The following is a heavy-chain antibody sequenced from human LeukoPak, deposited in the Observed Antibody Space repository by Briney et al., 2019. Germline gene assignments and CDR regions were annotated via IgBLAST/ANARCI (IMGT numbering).Heavy chain of an antibody. Sequence: GGSLRLSCAASGFTFSSYWMHWVRQAPGKGLVWVSRINSDGISTSYADSVKGRFTISRDNSKNTLYLQMNSLRAEDTAVYYCARDRIVVVPAADYYYGMDVWGQGTTVTVSS. D-gene: IGHD2-2*01. J-gene: IGHJ6*02. CDR3: ARDRIVVVPAADYYYGMDV. CDR2: INSDGIST. V-gene: IGHV3-74*01. CDR1: GFTFSSYW.